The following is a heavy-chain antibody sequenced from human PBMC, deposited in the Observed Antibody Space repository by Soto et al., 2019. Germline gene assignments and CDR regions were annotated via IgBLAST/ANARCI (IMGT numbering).Heavy chain of an antibody. Sequence: ASVKVSCKASGYTFTNYAIHWVRQAPGQRLEWMGWMNPNSGNTGYAQKFQGRVTMTRNTSISTAYMELSSLRSEDTAVYYCARERSGSSDYWGQGTLVTVSS. J-gene: IGHJ4*02. D-gene: IGHD1-26*01. CDR1: GYTFTNYA. V-gene: IGHV1-8*02. CDR3: ARERSGSSDY. CDR2: MNPNSGNT.